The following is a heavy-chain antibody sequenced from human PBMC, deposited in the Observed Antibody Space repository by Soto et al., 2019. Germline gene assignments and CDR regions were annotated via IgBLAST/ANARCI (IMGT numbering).Heavy chain of an antibody. Sequence: GGSLRLSCAASGFTFSSYGMHWVRQAPGKGLEWVAVISYDGSNKYYADSVKGRFTISRDNSKNTLYLQMNSLRAEDTAVYYCAKIMNRGYSYGYALDYWGQGTLVTVSS. CDR3: AKIMNRGYSYGYALDY. D-gene: IGHD5-18*01. CDR1: GFTFSSYG. CDR2: ISYDGSNK. V-gene: IGHV3-30*18. J-gene: IGHJ4*02.